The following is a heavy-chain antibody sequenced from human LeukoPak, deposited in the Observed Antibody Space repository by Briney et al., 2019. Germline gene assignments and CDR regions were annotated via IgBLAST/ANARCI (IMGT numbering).Heavy chain of an antibody. D-gene: IGHD3-10*01. CDR3: ARQTFGVLYFDS. J-gene: IGHJ4*02. V-gene: IGHV4-34*01. CDR1: GGSFSGYY. CDR2: INHSGST. Sequence: MSSETLSLTCAVYGGSFSGYYWSWIRQPPGKGLEWIGEINHSGSTNYNPSLKSRVTISVDTSKNQFSLKLSSVTAADTAVYYCARQTFGVLYFDSWGQGTLVIVSS.